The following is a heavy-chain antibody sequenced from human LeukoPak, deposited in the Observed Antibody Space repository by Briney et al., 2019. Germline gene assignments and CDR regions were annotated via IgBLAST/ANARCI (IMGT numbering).Heavy chain of an antibody. CDR2: IYHSGST. CDR3: ARSYCGGDCLTPFFDY. Sequence: SETLSLTCTVSGYSISSGYYWGWIRQPPGKGLEWIGSIYHSGSTYYNPSLKSRVTISVDTSKNQFSLKLSSVTAADTAVYYCARSYCGGDCLTPFFDYWGQGTLVTVSS. D-gene: IGHD2-21*02. V-gene: IGHV4-38-2*02. J-gene: IGHJ4*02. CDR1: GYSISSGYY.